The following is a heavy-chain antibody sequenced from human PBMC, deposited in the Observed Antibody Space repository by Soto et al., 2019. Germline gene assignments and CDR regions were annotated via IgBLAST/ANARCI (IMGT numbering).Heavy chain of an antibody. CDR2: ISYDGSNK. D-gene: IGHD6-13*01. CDR3: AKLGAAAGTWLY. Sequence: GGSLRLSCAASGFTFSSYGMHWVRQAPGKGLEWVAVISYDGSNKYYADSVKGRFTISRDNSKNTLYLQMNSLRAEDTAVYYCAKLGAAAGTWLYWGQGTLVTVSS. V-gene: IGHV3-30*18. CDR1: GFTFSSYG. J-gene: IGHJ4*02.